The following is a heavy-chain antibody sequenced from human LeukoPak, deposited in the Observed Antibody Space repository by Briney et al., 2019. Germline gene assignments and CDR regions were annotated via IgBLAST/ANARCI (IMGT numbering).Heavy chain of an antibody. Sequence: GGSLRLSCAASGFTVSSNYMSWVRQAPGKGLEWVSVIYSGGSTYYADSVKGRFTISRDNSKNTLYLQMNSLRAEDTAVYYCARRDYYGSGTYDWGQGTPVTVSS. CDR2: IYSGGST. V-gene: IGHV3-53*01. J-gene: IGHJ4*02. CDR3: ARRDYYGSGTYD. D-gene: IGHD3-10*01. CDR1: GFTVSSNY.